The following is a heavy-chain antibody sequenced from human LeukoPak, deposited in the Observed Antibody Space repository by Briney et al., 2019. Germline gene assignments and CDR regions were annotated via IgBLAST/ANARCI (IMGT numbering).Heavy chain of an antibody. D-gene: IGHD6-19*01. Sequence: SETLSLTCTVSGGSISSYYWSWIRQPAGKGLEWIGRIYISGSGSTNYNPSLKSRVTMSVDTSKNQFSLKLSSVTAADTAVYYCARQPPVAGWGPWGQGTLVTVSS. CDR1: GGSISSYY. J-gene: IGHJ5*02. CDR2: IYISGSGST. V-gene: IGHV4-4*07. CDR3: ARQPPVAGWGP.